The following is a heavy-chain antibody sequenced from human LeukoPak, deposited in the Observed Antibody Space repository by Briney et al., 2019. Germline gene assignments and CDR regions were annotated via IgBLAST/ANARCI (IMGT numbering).Heavy chain of an antibody. V-gene: IGHV1-69*04. CDR2: IIPILGIA. J-gene: IGHJ3*02. Sequence: SVKVSCKASGYTFTTYYIHWVRQAPGQGLEWMGRIIPILGIANYAQKFQGRVTITADKSTSTAYMELSSLRSEDTAVYYCAREGDGYNRGAFDIWGQGTMVTVSS. CDR3: AREGDGYNRGAFDI. CDR1: GYTFTTYY. D-gene: IGHD5-24*01.